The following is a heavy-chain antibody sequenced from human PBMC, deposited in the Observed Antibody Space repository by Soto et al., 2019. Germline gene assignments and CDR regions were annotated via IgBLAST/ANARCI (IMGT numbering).Heavy chain of an antibody. CDR3: VKDLRADGVWDIDF. V-gene: IGHV3-23*01. D-gene: IGHD3-3*01. CDR1: GFSFNQYT. CDR2: INGGDGPT. J-gene: IGHJ4*02. Sequence: PGGSLRLSCAASGFSFNQYTMSCVRQVPGKGLEWVSGINGGDGPTYYADSVKGRFTISRDNSQNTLYLQMNSLRAEDTVIYYCVKDLRADGVWDIDFCGQGTLVTVSA.